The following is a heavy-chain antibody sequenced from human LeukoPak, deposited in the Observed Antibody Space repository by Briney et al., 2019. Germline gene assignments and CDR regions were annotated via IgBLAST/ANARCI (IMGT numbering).Heavy chain of an antibody. CDR1: GFPVATKY. D-gene: IGHD1-26*01. J-gene: IGHJ4*02. Sequence: GGSLRLSCAASGFPVATKYMNWVRQAPGKGLEWVSYISSSGSTIYYADSVKGRFTISRDNAKNSLYLQMNSLRAEDTAVYYCASGPQGSSRIPDDYWGQGTLVTVSS. CDR3: ASGPQGSSRIPDDY. CDR2: ISSSGSTI. V-gene: IGHV3-48*03.